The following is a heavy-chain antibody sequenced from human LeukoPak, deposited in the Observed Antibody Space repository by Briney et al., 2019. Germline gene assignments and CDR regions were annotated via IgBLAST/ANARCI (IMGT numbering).Heavy chain of an antibody. J-gene: IGHJ5*02. CDR1: GYTFTGYY. V-gene: IGHV1-2*02. Sequence: GASVKVSCKASGYTFTGYYMHWVRQAPGQGLEWMGWINPNSGGTNYAQKFQGRVTMTRDTSISTAYMELSRLRSDDTAVYYCARDKGYDILTGYSQSLLYNWFHPWGQGTLVTVSS. CDR3: ARDKGYDILTGYSQSLLYNWFHP. D-gene: IGHD3-9*01. CDR2: INPNSGGT.